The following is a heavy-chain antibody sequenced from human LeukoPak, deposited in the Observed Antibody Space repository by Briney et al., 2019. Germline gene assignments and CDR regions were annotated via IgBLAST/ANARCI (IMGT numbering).Heavy chain of an antibody. D-gene: IGHD1-26*01. J-gene: IGHJ4*02. CDR1: GFSFRTYG. V-gene: IGHV3-23*01. CDR3: AKIAETSGIYGQGYDY. CDR2: ISGSGDNT. Sequence: GGSLRLSCAASGFSFRTYGMSWVRQAPGKRLEWVSGISGSGDNTHNADFVKGRFTISGDNSKNTLYLQMNSLRAEDTAVYYCAKIAETSGIYGQGYDYWGQGTLVTVSS.